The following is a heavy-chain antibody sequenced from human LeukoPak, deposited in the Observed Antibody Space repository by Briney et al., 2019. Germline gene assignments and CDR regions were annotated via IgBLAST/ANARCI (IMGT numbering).Heavy chain of an antibody. CDR1: GFTFSAYR. D-gene: IGHD3-10*01. V-gene: IGHV3-7*01. J-gene: IGHJ4*02. CDR2: LNQDGTEK. CDR3: ARVGSLRGVVVTYFDF. Sequence: GGSLRLSRAASGFTFSAYRMAWIRQAPGKGLEWVANLNQDGTEKYYVDSVKGRFTISRDNAKNSLYLQMNSLRPDEDTAVYYCARVGSLRGVVVTYFDFWGQGALVTVSS.